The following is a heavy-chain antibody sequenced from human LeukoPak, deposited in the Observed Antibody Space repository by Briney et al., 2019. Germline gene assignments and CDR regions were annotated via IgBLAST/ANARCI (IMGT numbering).Heavy chain of an antibody. V-gene: IGHV3-7*03. J-gene: IGHJ4*02. CDR2: IGPGGGEN. CDR1: GFTFSSYA. D-gene: IGHD3-3*01. CDR3: ARDTEFWSGSDY. Sequence: GGSLRLSCAASGFTFSSYAMSWVRQAPGKGLEWVANIGPGGGENYYVDSLKGRFTISRDNTKNSLYLQMNSLRAEDTAVYYCARDTEFWSGSDYWGQGTLVTVSS.